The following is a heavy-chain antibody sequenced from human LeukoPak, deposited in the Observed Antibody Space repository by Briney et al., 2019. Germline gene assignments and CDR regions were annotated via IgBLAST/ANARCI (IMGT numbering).Heavy chain of an antibody. CDR1: GSTFRNYA. J-gene: IGHJ6*03. CDR3: AKDMGDSESTRWYYYMDV. CDR2: IISGGST. D-gene: IGHD3-10*01. V-gene: IGHV3-23*01. Sequence: GGSLRLSCAASGSTFRNYAMTWVRQAPGKGLEWVAGIISGGSTFYADSVKGRFTISRDNSKNILNLQMNNLRAEDTAVYYCAKDMGDSESTRWYYYMDVWGTGTTVTVSS.